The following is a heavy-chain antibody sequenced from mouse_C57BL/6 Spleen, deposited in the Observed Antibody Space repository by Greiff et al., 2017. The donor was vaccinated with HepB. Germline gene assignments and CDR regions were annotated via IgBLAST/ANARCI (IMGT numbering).Heavy chain of an antibody. V-gene: IGHV1-55*01. CDR1: GYTFTSYW. CDR3: ARSRGSSNYFDY. J-gene: IGHJ2*01. D-gene: IGHD1-1*01. Sequence: QVQLKQPGAELVKPGASVKMSCKASGYTFTSYWITWVKQRPGQGLEWIGDIYHGSGSTNYNEKFKSKATLTVDTSSNTAYMQLSSLTSEDSAVYYCARSRGSSNYFDYWGQGTTLTVSS. CDR2: IYHGSGST.